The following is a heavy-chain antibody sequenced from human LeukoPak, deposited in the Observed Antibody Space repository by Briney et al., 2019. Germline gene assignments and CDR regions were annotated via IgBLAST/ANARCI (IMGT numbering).Heavy chain of an antibody. J-gene: IGHJ4*02. CDR3: ASVQERFGELLHFDY. Sequence: GASVKVSCKASGGTFSSYAISWVRQAPGQGLEWMGGIIPIFGTANYAQKFQGRVTITADKSTSTAYMELSSLRSEDTAVYYCASVQERFGELLHFDYWGQGTLVTVSS. D-gene: IGHD3-10*01. CDR2: IIPIFGTA. V-gene: IGHV1-69*06. CDR1: GGTFSSYA.